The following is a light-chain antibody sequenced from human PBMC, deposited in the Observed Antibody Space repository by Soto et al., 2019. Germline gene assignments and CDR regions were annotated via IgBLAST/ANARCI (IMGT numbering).Light chain of an antibody. CDR2: LGS. CDR3: MQALQTPLYT. V-gene: IGKV2-28*01. J-gene: IGKJ2*01. CDR1: QSLLHTDGYNY. Sequence: DTVMTQSPLSLPVTPGEPASISCWSSQSLLHTDGYNYLDWYLQKPGQSPQLLIYLGSYRASGVPDRFSGSGSGADFTLKISRVEAEDVGVYYCMQALQTPLYTFGQGTKLQI.